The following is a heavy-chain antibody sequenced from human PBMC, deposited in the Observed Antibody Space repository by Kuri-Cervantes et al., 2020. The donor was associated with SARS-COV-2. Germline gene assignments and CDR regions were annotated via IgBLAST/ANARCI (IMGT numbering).Heavy chain of an antibody. D-gene: IGHD4-11*01. CDR2: ISSSSSMI. CDR1: GFTFSHFS. V-gene: IGHV3-48*01. J-gene: IGHJ4*02. CDR3: ARVQDYYSNSQFDY. Sequence: GESLKISCAVSGFTFSHFSMTWVRQAPGKGLEWIAYISSSSSMIYYADSVTGRFTISRDTDKNSLYLQMNSLRAEDTAVYYCARVQDYYSNSQFDYWGQGTLVTVSS.